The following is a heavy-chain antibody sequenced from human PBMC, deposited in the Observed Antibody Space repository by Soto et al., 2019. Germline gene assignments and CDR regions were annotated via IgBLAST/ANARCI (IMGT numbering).Heavy chain of an antibody. D-gene: IGHD4-17*01. CDR3: AKGPSYGDSYFDY. J-gene: IGHJ4*02. CDR1: GFTFSSYG. CDR2: ISYDGSNK. V-gene: IGHV3-30*18. Sequence: QVQLVESGGGVVQPGRSLRLSCAASGFTFSSYGMHWVRQAPGKGLEWVAVISYDGSNKYYADSVKGRFTISRDNSKNTLYLQINSLRAEDAAVYYCAKGPSYGDSYFDYWGQGTLVTVSS.